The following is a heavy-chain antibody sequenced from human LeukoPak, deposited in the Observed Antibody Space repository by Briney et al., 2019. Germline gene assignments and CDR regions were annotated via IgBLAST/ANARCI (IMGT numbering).Heavy chain of an antibody. CDR2: INHSGST. D-gene: IGHD6-13*01. V-gene: IGHV4-34*01. CDR3: ASHLSSSWYLKAFDI. CDR1: GGSFSGYY. J-gene: IGHJ3*02. Sequence: SGTLSLTCAVYGGSFSGYYWSWIRQPPGKGLEWIVEINHSGSTNYNPSLKSRVTISVDTSKNQFSLKLSSVTAADTAVYYCASHLSSSWYLKAFDIWGQGTMVTVSS.